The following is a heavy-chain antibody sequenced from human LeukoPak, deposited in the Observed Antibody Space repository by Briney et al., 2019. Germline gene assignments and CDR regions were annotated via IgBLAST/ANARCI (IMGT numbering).Heavy chain of an antibody. CDR3: ARGPTRANSSDY. J-gene: IGHJ4*02. Sequence: GGSLRLSCAASGFTFSDYWMSWVRQTPEKGLEWVANIKQDGYEKYYVDSVKGRFTISRDNAKNSLYLQMNSLRAEDTAVYYCARGPTRANSSDYWGQGTLVTVSS. D-gene: IGHD2/OR15-2a*01. CDR1: GFTFSDYW. CDR2: IKQDGYEK. V-gene: IGHV3-7*01.